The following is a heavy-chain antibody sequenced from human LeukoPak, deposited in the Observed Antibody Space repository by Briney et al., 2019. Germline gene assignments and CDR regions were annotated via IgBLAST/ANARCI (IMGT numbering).Heavy chain of an antibody. CDR2: INHSGST. CDR3: AGTYDVLTGYSPYYFDC. V-gene: IGHV4-34*01. CDR1: GGSFSGYY. D-gene: IGHD3-9*01. Sequence: SETLSLTCAVYGGSFSGYYWSWIRQPPGKGLEWIGEINHSGSTIYNPSLKSRVTISVDTSKNQFSLKLSSVTAADTAVYYCAGTYDVLTGYSPYYFDCWGQGTLVTVSS. J-gene: IGHJ4*02.